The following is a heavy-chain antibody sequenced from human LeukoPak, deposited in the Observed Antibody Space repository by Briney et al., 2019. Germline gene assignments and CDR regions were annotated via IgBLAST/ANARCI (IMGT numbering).Heavy chain of an antibody. D-gene: IGHD2-21*01. CDR3: ARDDCGDTCYPGGY. J-gene: IGHJ4*02. V-gene: IGHV1-3*01. Sequence: ASVKVSCKGSGYIFTKYVVHWVRQAPGQRPEWMGWIKAGNGDTKYSQNFQDRLTITRDTSASTVYMELSSLTSEDTALYYCARDDCGDTCYPGGYWGQGTLVTVSS. CDR2: IKAGNGDT. CDR1: GYIFTKYV.